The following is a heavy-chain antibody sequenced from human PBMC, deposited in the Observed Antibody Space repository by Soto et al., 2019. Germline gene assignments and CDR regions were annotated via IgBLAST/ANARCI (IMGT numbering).Heavy chain of an antibody. V-gene: IGHV1-69*08. J-gene: IGHJ4*02. CDR1: GGTFSSYT. CDR2: ISPIPGNT. CDR3: ARDSPIGSTFSGYDAIDS. D-gene: IGHD5-12*01. Sequence: SVKVSCKASGGTFSSYTISWVRQAPGQGLEWMGRISPIPGNTNYAQKLQGRVTMTADTSTSTAYMELRSLRSDDTAVYYCARDSPIGSTFSGYDAIDSWGQGTLVTVSS.